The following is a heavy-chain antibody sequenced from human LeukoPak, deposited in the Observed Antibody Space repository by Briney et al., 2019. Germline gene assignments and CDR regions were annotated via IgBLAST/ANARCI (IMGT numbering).Heavy chain of an antibody. Sequence: PGGSLRLSCAASGFTFSSYGMHWVRQAPGKGLEWVAFIRYDGSNKYYADSVKGRFTISRDNSKNTLYLQMNSLRAEDTAVYYCAKYYDFWSGYSTFDYWGQGTLVTVSS. CDR2: IRYDGSNK. CDR1: GFTFSSYG. CDR3: AKYYDFWSGYSTFDY. V-gene: IGHV3-30*02. D-gene: IGHD3-3*01. J-gene: IGHJ4*02.